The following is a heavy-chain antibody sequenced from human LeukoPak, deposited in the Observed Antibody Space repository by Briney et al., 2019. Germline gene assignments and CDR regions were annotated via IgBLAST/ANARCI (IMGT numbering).Heavy chain of an antibody. CDR3: ASPLFYCSSTSCYGGYFDY. CDR1: GYSITSPNY. J-gene: IGHJ4*02. Sequence: ETLSLTCTVSGYSITSPNYWGWIRQPPGKGLEWVSAISGSGGSTYYADSVKGRFTISRDNSKNTLYLQMNSLRAEDTAVYYCASPLFYCSSTSCYGGYFDYWGQGTLVTVSS. V-gene: IGHV3-23*01. D-gene: IGHD2-2*01. CDR2: ISGSGGST.